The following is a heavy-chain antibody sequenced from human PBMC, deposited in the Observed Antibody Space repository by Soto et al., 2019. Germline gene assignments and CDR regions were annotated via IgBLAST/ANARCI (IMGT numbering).Heavy chain of an antibody. CDR3: ARDEYQLLSSVSWFDS. J-gene: IGHJ5*01. CDR2: IYHTGNT. V-gene: IGHV4-30-4*01. CDR1: GGSISDDSY. D-gene: IGHD2-2*01. Sequence: PSETLSLTCTVSGGSISDDSYWSWIRQTPGKGLEWIGYIYHTGNTYYNPSLRSRVSIPVDKSKSQFSLKLISVTAADTAVYFCARDEYQLLSSVSWFDSWGQGXLVTVYS.